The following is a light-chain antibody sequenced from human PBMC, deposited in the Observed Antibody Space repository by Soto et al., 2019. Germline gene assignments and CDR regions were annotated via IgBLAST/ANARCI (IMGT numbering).Light chain of an antibody. CDR2: GAS. CDR1: QSVSSN. V-gene: IGKV3-15*01. J-gene: IGKJ5*01. Sequence: EIVMTQSPATLSVSPGERATLSCRASQSVSSNLAWYQQKPGQAPRLLIYGASTRATGIPARFSGSGSGTEFTLTISSLQSEDSAVYDCQQYNNWPPTFGQGTRLEIK. CDR3: QQYNNWPPT.